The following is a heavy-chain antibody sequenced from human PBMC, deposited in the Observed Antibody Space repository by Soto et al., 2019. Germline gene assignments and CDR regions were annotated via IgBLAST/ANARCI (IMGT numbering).Heavy chain of an antibody. CDR3: APTYYYDSSGYYYVHP. J-gene: IGHJ5*02. CDR1: GFSLSTSGVG. Sequence: QITLKESGPTLVKPTQTLTLTCTFSGFSLSTSGVGVGWIRQPPGKALEWLALIYWDDDKRYSPSLKSRLTITKDTSKIQVVLTMTNMDPVDTATYYCAPTYYYDSSGYYYVHPWGQGTLVTVSS. V-gene: IGHV2-5*02. D-gene: IGHD3-22*01. CDR2: IYWDDDK.